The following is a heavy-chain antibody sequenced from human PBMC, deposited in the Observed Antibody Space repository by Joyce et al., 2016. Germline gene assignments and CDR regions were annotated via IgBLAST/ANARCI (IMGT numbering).Heavy chain of an antibody. V-gene: IGHV6-1*01. CDR2: TWYNSTWYP. J-gene: IGHJ4*02. CDR1: GDSVSRFGAT. D-gene: IGHD3-10*01. Sequence: QVQLQQSGPGLVRPSQTLSPACAISGDSVSRFGATWKWIRQSPSRGLEWLGRTWYNSTWYPGYGDSVKSRITISPDTSKNQLSLQLTFVTPEDTALYYCARNDFTSGGFYSNFDSWGQGILVTVSS. CDR3: ARNDFTSGGFYSNFDS.